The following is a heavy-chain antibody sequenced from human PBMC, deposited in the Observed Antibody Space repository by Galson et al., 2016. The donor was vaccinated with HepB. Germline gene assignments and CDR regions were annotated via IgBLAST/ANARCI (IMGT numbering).Heavy chain of an antibody. CDR3: TSSILKDYDEDTTYPADLFYFGMDV. CDR2: IYSSGST. V-gene: IGHV4-38-2*01. D-gene: IGHD2/OR15-2a*01. J-gene: IGHJ6*02. CDR1: GFTFSSYA. Sequence: LRLSCAASGFTFSSYAMTWVRQAPGKGLEWIGSIYSSGSTYYNPSLKSRVTISVDTSKNQFSLKLSSVTAADTAVYFCTSSILKDYDEDTTYPADLFYFGMDVWGQGTTVTVSS.